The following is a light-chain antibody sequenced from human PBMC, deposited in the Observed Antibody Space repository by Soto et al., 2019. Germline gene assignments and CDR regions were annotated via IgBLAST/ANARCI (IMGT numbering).Light chain of an antibody. CDR3: QQYNSYPLT. Sequence: IQMTQSPSTLSASVGDRVTITCRASQSISSWLAWYHQKPGKAPKLLIYDATSLERGVPSRFSGSGSGTEFTLTISSLQLDDFATYYCQQYNSYPLTFGGGTKVDIK. CDR1: QSISSW. CDR2: DAT. J-gene: IGKJ4*01. V-gene: IGKV1-5*01.